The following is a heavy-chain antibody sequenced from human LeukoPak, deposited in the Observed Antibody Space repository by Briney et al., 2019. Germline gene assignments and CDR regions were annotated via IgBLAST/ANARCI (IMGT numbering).Heavy chain of an antibody. CDR3: AKDYSSGWYGGDASDI. V-gene: IGHV3-23*01. J-gene: IGHJ3*02. Sequence: PGGPLRLSCVASGFTFSSYAMSWVRQAPGKGLEWVSGISASGSSTYYADSVKGRFTISRDNSKNTLYLQMNSLRAEDTAVYYCAKDYSSGWYGGDASDIWGQGTMVTVSS. D-gene: IGHD6-19*01. CDR2: ISASGSST. CDR1: GFTFSSYA.